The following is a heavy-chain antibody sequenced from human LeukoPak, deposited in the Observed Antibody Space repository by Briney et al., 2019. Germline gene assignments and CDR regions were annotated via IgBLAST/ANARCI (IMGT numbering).Heavy chain of an antibody. Sequence: GGSLRLSRAPSRFTLSGSAMHWVRQAAGTGLRGVGRIRSKANSYATAYAASLKGRFTISRDDSKNTAYLQMNSLRAEDTAVYYCARDGTWWLHTWNYCYYYYMDVWGKGTTVTVSS. CDR3: ARDGTWWLHTWNYCYYYYMDV. J-gene: IGHJ6*03. D-gene: IGHD5-12*01. CDR1: RFTLSGSA. CDR2: IRSKANSYAT. V-gene: IGHV3-73*01.